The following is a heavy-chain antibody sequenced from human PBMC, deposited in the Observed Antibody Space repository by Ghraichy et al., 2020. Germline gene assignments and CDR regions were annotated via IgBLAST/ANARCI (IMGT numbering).Heavy chain of an antibody. CDR2: ISSSSSTI. CDR3: ARDHYYDPLGAFDI. V-gene: IGHV3-48*02. D-gene: IGHD3-22*01. Sequence: GGSLRLSCAASGFTFSSYSMNWVRQAPGKGLEWVSYISSSSSTIYYADSVKGRFTISRDNAKNSLYLQMNSLRDEDTAVYYCARDHYYDPLGAFDIWGQGTMVTVSS. CDR1: GFTFSSYS. J-gene: IGHJ3*02.